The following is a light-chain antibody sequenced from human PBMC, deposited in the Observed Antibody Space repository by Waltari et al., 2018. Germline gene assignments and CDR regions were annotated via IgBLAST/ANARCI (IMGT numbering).Light chain of an antibody. CDR2: EGN. CDR1: SSDVGNHNF. V-gene: IGLV2-23*01. Sequence: QSALTQPASVSGSPGQSITISCTGTSSDVGNHNFVSWYQQHPAKAPKPLIDEGNKRPSGISNRFSGSKAGNTASLTISGLQTEDEADYYCCSYAGSSTWIFGGGTKLTVL. CDR3: CSYAGSSTWI. J-gene: IGLJ2*01.